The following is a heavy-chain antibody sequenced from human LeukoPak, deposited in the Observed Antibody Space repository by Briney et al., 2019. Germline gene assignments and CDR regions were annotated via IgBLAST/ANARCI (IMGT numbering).Heavy chain of an antibody. CDR2: IYYSGST. CDR3: AARPLGWFGELFIGYYGMDV. V-gene: IGHV4-59*08. CDR1: GGSISSYY. D-gene: IGHD3-10*01. Sequence: PSETLSLTCTVSGGSISSYYWSWIRQPPGKGLEWIGYIYYSGSTNYNPSLKSRVTISVDTSKNQFSLKLSSVTAADTAVYYCAARPLGWFGELFIGYYGMDVWGQGTTVTVSS. J-gene: IGHJ6*02.